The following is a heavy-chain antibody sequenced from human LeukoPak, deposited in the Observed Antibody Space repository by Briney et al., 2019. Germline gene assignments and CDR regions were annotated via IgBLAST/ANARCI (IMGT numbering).Heavy chain of an antibody. J-gene: IGHJ3*02. CDR2: ISSSSSTI. Sequence: PGGSLRLSCAASGFTFSSYSMNWLRQAPGKGLEWVSYISSSSSTIYYADSVNGRFTISRDNAKNSLYLQMNSLRAEDTAVYCCARDQEDAFDIWGQGTMVTVSS. CDR3: ARDQEDAFDI. CDR1: GFTFSSYS. V-gene: IGHV3-48*01.